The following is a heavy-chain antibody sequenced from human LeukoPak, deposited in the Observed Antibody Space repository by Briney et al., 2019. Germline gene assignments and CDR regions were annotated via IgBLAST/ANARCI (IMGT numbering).Heavy chain of an antibody. J-gene: IGHJ4*02. CDR2: IIPIFGTA. V-gene: IGHV1-69*13. CDR3: ARGDYYGSGSYPPPY. CDR1: GGTFSSYA. Sequence: SVKVSCKASGGTFSSYAISWVRQAPGQGVEWMGGIIPIFGTANYAQKFQGRVTITADESTSTAYMELSSLRSEDTAVYYCARGDYYGSGSYPPPYWGQGTLVTVSS. D-gene: IGHD3-10*01.